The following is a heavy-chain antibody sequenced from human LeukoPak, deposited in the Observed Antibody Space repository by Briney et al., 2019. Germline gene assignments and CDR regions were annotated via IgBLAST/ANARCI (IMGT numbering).Heavy chain of an antibody. CDR2: ISYDGSNK. CDR3: AKDRAAAPGNY. J-gene: IGHJ4*02. V-gene: IGHV3-30*18. D-gene: IGHD6-13*01. CDR1: GFTFSSYG. Sequence: GGSLRLSCAASGFTFSSYGMHWVRQAPGKGLEWVAVISYDGSNKYYADSVKGRSTISRDNSKNTLYLQMNSLRAEDTAVYYCAKDRAAAPGNYWGQGTLVTVSS.